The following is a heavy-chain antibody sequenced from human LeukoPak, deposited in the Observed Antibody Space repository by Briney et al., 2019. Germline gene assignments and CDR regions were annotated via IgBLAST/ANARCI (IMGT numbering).Heavy chain of an antibody. CDR3: ATGAADIVVVPAAN. D-gene: IGHD2-2*01. Sequence: PGGSLRLSCAASGFTVSSNYMSWVRQAPGKGLEWVSAISGSGGSTYYADSVKGRFTISRDNSKNTLYLQMNSLRAEDAAVYYCATGAADIVVVPAANWGQVTLVTVST. V-gene: IGHV3-23*01. CDR1: GFTVSSNY. CDR2: ISGSGGST. J-gene: IGHJ4*02.